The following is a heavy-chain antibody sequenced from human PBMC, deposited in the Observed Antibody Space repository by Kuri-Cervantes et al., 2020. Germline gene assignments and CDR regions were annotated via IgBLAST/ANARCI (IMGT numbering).Heavy chain of an antibody. J-gene: IGHJ6*03. CDR3: ARDFSDYYESGGPINRPYYYWYYMDV. D-gene: IGHD3-22*01. V-gene: IGHV1-2*02. CDR2: INPNSGAT. Sequence: GESLKISCKGSGYTFTGFYLHWVRQAPGQGLEWMGWINPNSGATNYAQMFLGRVTMTRDTSITTAYMDLSRLSSDDTAVYYCARDFSDYYESGGPINRPYYYWYYMDVWGKGTTVTVSS. CDR1: GYTFTGFY.